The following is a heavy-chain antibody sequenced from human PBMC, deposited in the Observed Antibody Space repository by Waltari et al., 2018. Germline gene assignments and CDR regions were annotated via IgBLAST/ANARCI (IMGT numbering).Heavy chain of an antibody. CDR1: GFSLSTSGVG. Sequence: QITLKESGPTLVKPTQTLTLTCTFSGFSLSTSGVGVGWIRQPPGKALEWLALIYWNDDKRYSPSLKSRRTITKDTPKNQVVLTMTNMDPVDTATYYCAHSLLLRYYDSSGYCAYWGQGALVTVSS. CDR3: AHSLLLRYYDSSGYCAY. J-gene: IGHJ4*02. CDR2: IYWNDDK. V-gene: IGHV2-5*01. D-gene: IGHD3-22*01.